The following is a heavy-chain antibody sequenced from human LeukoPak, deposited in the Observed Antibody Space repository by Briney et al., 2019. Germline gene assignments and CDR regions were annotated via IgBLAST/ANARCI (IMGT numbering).Heavy chain of an antibody. CDR1: GFTFSSYA. D-gene: IGHD3-10*01. CDR2: ISGNSGRT. J-gene: IGHJ5*02. V-gene: IGHV3-23*01. CDR3: VRSSASSGPNCFDP. Sequence: GGSLRLSCAASGFTFSSYAMSWVRQAPGKGLEWVSSISGNSGRTYYADSVKGRFSISRDNSNNTLYLQMNSLRAEDAAVYYCVRSSASSGPNCFDPWGQGTLVTVSS.